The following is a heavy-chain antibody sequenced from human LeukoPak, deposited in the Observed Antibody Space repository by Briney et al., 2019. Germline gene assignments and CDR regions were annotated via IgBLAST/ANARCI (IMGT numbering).Heavy chain of an antibody. V-gene: IGHV5-51*01. CDR3: ARGLAYCGGDCYPHWFDP. D-gene: IGHD2-21*02. CDR1: GYSFTSYW. CDR2: IYPGDSDT. Sequence: GGSLKISCKGSGYSFTSYWIGWVRQMPGKGLEWMGIIYPGDSDTRYSPSFQGQVTISADKSISTAYLQWSSLKASDTAMYYCARGLAYCGGDCYPHWFDPWGQGTLVTVSS. J-gene: IGHJ5*02.